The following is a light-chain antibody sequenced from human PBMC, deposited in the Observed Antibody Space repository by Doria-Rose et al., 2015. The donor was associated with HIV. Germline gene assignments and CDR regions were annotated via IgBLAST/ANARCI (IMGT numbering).Light chain of an antibody. CDR2: DGS. CDR1: QSFSSTY. V-gene: IGKV3-20*01. Sequence: EIVMTQSPGTLSLSPGERATLSCRASQSFSSTYLAWYQQKPGQAPSLLIYDGSNRATGIPDRSSASGSGTDLTLTINRLEPEDFALYYCHQYGTSWTFGQGTKVEI. J-gene: IGKJ1*01. CDR3: HQYGTSWT.